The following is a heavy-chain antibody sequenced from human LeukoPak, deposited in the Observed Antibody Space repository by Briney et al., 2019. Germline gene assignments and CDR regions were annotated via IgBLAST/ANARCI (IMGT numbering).Heavy chain of an antibody. J-gene: IGHJ4*02. CDR1: GFTFSSAW. CDR2: IKSKTDGGTT. CDR3: TTDITRTYYFDY. V-gene: IGHV3-15*01. D-gene: IGHD1-1*01. Sequence: GGSLRLSCAASGFTFSSAWMSWVRQAPGKGLEWVGRIKSKTDGGTTDYAAPVKGRFTISRDDSKNTVYLQMNSLKIEDTAVYCCTTDITRTYYFDYWGQGTLVSVSS.